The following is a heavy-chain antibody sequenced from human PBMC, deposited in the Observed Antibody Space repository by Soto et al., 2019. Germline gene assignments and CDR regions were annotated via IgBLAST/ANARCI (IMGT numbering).Heavy chain of an antibody. CDR3: ARVMAVAGTEWFDP. CDR1: GYTFTSYG. J-gene: IGHJ5*02. Sequence: ASVKVSCKASGYTFTSYGISWVRQAPGQGLEWMGWISAYNGNTNYAQKLQGRVTMTTDTSTSTAYMELRSLRSDDTAVYYCARVMAVAGTEWFDPWGQGTLVTVSS. CDR2: ISAYNGNT. D-gene: IGHD6-19*01. V-gene: IGHV1-18*01.